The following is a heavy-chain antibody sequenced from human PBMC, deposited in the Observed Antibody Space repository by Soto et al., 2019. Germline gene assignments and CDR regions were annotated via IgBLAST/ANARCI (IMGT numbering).Heavy chain of an antibody. CDR1: VFTFGDYA. D-gene: IGHD3-22*01. Sequence: GGSLRLSCTASVFTFGDYAMSCVRQAPGKGLEWVDFISSKTYCGTTEYAASVKGRFTISRDDSKSIAYLQMNSLKTEDTAVYYCTTRTYYYDSSGSQGFDYWCQGT. J-gene: IGHJ4*02. V-gene: IGHV3-49*04. CDR2: ISSKTYCGTT. CDR3: TTRTYYYDSSGSQGFDY.